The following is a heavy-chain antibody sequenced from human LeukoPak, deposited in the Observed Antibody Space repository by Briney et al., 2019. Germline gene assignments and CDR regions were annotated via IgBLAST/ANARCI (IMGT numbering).Heavy chain of an antibody. D-gene: IGHD3-22*01. Sequence: SQTLSLTCAISGDSVSSDSAAWKWIRQSPSRGLEWLGRTYYRSKWYTDYAVSVKGRITINPDTSKNQFSLHLNSVTPEDTAVYYCASYYDSSGFDYWGQGTLVTVSS. CDR1: GDSVSSDSAA. CDR3: ASYYDSSGFDY. J-gene: IGHJ4*02. CDR2: TYYRSKWYT. V-gene: IGHV6-1*01.